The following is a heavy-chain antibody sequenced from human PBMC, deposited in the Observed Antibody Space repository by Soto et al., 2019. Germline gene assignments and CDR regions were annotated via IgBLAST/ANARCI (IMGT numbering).Heavy chain of an antibody. D-gene: IGHD3-10*01. Sequence: QLQLQESGPGLVKPSGILSLTCTVSGGSIGSSSYYWGWVRQPPGKGLEWIGTIYYSGSTSYNPSLKSRVSMSVDTSKNQFSVNLSSVTAADTAFYYCARRPLGVNLFDPWGQGTLVTVSS. CDR3: ARRPLGVNLFDP. CDR1: GGSIGSSSYY. CDR2: IYYSGST. J-gene: IGHJ5*02. V-gene: IGHV4-39*01.